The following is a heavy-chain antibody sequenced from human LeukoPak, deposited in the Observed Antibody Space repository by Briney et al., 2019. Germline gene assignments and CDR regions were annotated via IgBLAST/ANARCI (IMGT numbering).Heavy chain of an antibody. V-gene: IGHV3-74*01. CDR2: INTDGSST. CDR1: GFTFSGYW. Sequence: GGSLRLSCAASGFTFSGYWMHWVRQVPGKGLVWVSRINTDGSSTSYADSVKGRFTISRDNAKNTVYLQMNSLRAEDTAVYYCARAWGSYDSFDIWGPVTMVTVSS. J-gene: IGHJ3*02. CDR3: ARAWGSYDSFDI. D-gene: IGHD3-16*01.